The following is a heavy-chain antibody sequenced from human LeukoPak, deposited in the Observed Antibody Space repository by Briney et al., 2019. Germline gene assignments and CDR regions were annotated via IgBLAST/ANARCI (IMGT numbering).Heavy chain of an antibody. J-gene: IGHJ4*02. V-gene: IGHV4-34*01. CDR3: ARLSSSNWYWIDY. Sequence: SETLSLTCAVYGGSFNGYYWSWIRQPPGKGLEWIGEIKHTGSTNCNPSLKSRVTISVDTSKIQFSLRLSSVTAADTAVYYCARLSSSNWYWIDYWGQGTLVTVSS. D-gene: IGHD6-13*01. CDR1: GGSFNGYY. CDR2: IKHTGST.